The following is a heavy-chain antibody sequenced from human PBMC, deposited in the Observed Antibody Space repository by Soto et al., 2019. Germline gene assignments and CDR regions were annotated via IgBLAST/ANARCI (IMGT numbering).Heavy chain of an antibody. D-gene: IGHD1-26*01. J-gene: IGHJ4*02. V-gene: IGHV1-3*04. CDR3: ATSGGVGDAYWDYFAY. CDR2: LNTGNGKT. Sequence: QVHLVQSGAEVRRPGASVKVSCVASGYTSTNYAIHWLRQAPGQTLEWMAWLNTGNGKTKSSQMFQGRVTITRDTSASTAYMEVSSLRSGDTAVYYCATSGGVGDAYWDYFAYWGQGTPVTVSS. CDR1: GYTSTNYA.